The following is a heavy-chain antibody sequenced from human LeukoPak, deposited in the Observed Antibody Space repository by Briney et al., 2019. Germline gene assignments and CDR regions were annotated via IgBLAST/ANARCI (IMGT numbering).Heavy chain of an antibody. CDR3: ARGLRNTDTFDI. Sequence: PGGSLRLSCAASGFIFSNYGMHWVRQAPGKGLEWVAVIWYDGSNKYYADFVKGRFTISRDNSKNTVYLQMNSLRAEDTAVYYCARGLRNTDTFDIWGQGTMVTVSS. CDR2: IWYDGSNK. CDR1: GFIFSNYG. J-gene: IGHJ3*02. V-gene: IGHV3-33*01.